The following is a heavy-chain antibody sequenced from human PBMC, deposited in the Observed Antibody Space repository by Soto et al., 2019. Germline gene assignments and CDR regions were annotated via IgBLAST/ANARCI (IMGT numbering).Heavy chain of an antibody. CDR2: IYYSGST. CDR1: GGSISSYY. Sequence: SETLSLTCTVSGGSISSYYWSWIRQPPGKGLEWIGYIYYSGSTNYNPSLKSRVTISVDTSKDQFSLKLSSVTAADTAVYYCARDHGGGCYGNWGQGTLVTVSS. CDR3: ARDHGGGCYGN. J-gene: IGHJ4*02. D-gene: IGHD2-15*01. V-gene: IGHV4-59*01.